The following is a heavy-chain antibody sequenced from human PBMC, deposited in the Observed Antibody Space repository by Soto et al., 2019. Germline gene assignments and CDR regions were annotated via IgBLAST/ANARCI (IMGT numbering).Heavy chain of an antibody. V-gene: IGHV1-18*01. CDR1: DYIFTAYA. Sequence: QVQLVQSGAEVQKPGASVKVSCKTSDYIFTAYAISWVRQAPGPGLEWMGWISTHNGNTLSAPKFQGRLTMTTDTSTSTASMELRSLRSDDTAIYYCARLLSRQGSSLGYWGQGSLVTVSS. D-gene: IGHD1-26*01. CDR3: ARLLSRQGSSLGY. J-gene: IGHJ4*02. CDR2: ISTHNGNT.